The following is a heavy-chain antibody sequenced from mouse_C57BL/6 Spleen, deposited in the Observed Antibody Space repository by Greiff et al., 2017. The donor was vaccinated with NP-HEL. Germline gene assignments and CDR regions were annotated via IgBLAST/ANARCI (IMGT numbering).Heavy chain of an antibody. D-gene: IGHD1-2*01. CDR1: GYTFTSYW. CDR2: IHPNSGST. Sequence: QVQLQQPGAKLVKPGASVKLSCKASGYTFTSYWMHWVKQRPGQGLEWIGMIHPNSGSTNYNEKFKSKATLTVDKSSSTAYMQLSSLTSEDSAVYYCARDGYDLPSFDYWGQGTTLTVSS. CDR3: ARDGYDLPSFDY. V-gene: IGHV1-64*01. J-gene: IGHJ2*01.